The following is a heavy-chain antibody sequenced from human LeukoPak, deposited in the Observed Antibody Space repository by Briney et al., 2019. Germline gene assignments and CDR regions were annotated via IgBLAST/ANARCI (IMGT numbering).Heavy chain of an antibody. V-gene: IGHV3-48*03. CDR2: ISSSGSTI. D-gene: IGHD3-22*01. J-gene: IGHJ4*02. Sequence: GGSLRLSCAASGFTFSSYEMNWVRQAPGKGLEWVSYISSSGSTIYYADSVKGRFTISRDNAKNSLYLQMNSLRAEDTAVYYCAKGHITMIVVAFYWGQGTLVTVSS. CDR1: GFTFSSYE. CDR3: AKGHITMIVVAFY.